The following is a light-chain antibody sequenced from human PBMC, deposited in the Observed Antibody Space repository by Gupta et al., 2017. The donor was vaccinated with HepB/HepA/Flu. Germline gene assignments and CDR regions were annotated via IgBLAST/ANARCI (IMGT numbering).Light chain of an antibody. Sequence: EMPMTLSPSYLSESVGDRVTITCRASQKIRKYLIWSQQKPGKAPKVLIYGASSLQSGVSSGFSGSGSGTDFTLTIGSLQPEDVGTYYCLQTYSSPLTFGGGTKVEMK. CDR3: LQTYSSPLT. CDR1: QKIRKY. V-gene: IGKV1-39*01. CDR2: GAS. J-gene: IGKJ4*01.